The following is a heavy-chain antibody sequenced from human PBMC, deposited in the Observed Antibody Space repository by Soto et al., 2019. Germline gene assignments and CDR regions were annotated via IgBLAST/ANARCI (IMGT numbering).Heavy chain of an antibody. CDR2: ISGSVGGT. V-gene: IGHV3-23*01. CDR3: VLWPPYYFDY. J-gene: IGHJ4*02. D-gene: IGHD3-10*01. Sequence: GGSLRLSCAASGFTFNIYAMSWVRQAPGKGLEWVSAISGSVGGTYYADSVEGRFTISRDNSNNTLYLQMSSLRAEYTAVYYCVLWPPYYFDYWGQGTLVTVSS. CDR1: GFTFNIYA.